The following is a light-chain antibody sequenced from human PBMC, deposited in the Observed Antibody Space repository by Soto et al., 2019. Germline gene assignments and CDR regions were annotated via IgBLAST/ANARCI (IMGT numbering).Light chain of an antibody. CDR2: GAY. Sequence: EIVMTQSPATLSVSPGERATLSCRASQSVSINLAWYQQKPGQAPRLLIYGAYTRATGIPARFSGSGSGTEFTLTISSLQSEYFAVYYCQQYNNWPRTFGQGTKLEIK. CDR3: QQYNNWPRT. CDR1: QSVSIN. J-gene: IGKJ2*01. V-gene: IGKV3-15*01.